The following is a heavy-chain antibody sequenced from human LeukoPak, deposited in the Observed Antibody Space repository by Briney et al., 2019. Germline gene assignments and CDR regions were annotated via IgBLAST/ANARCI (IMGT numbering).Heavy chain of an antibody. J-gene: IGHJ4*02. Sequence: GASVKVSCKASGYTLTSYDINWVRQATGQGLEWMGWMNPNSGRTGYAQNFRGRITITRNTSISTAYLELSSLRSDDTAVYYCTRETSSRYFDYWGQGTLVTVSS. CDR1: GYTLTSYD. V-gene: IGHV1-8*01. CDR3: TRETSSRYFDY. CDR2: MNPNSGRT.